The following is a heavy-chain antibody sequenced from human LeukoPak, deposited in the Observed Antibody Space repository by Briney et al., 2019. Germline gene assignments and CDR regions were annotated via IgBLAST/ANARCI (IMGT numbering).Heavy chain of an antibody. CDR2: ISGSGGST. CDR1: GFTFSSYA. Sequence: PGGSLRPSCAASGFTFSSYAMSWVRQAPGKGLEWVSAISGSGGSTYYADSVKGRFTISRDNSKNTLYLQMNSLRAEDTAVYYCAEGAVAGNYYGMDVWGQGTTVTVSS. J-gene: IGHJ6*02. CDR3: AEGAVAGNYYGMDV. D-gene: IGHD6-19*01. V-gene: IGHV3-23*01.